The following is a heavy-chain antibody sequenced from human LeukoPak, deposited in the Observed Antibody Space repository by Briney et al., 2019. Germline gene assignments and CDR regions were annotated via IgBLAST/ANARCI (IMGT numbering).Heavy chain of an antibody. CDR2: ISNDGSST. J-gene: IGHJ4*02. V-gene: IGHV3-74*01. CDR1: GFTLSSYW. Sequence: PGGSLRLSCAVSGFTLSSYWMHCVRQTPGKGLVWVSRISNDGSSTNYADSVKGRFTISRDNAKNTLYLQMNSLRAEDTAVYYCVRQYTYGYYFDYWGQGTLVTVSS. D-gene: IGHD5-18*01. CDR3: VRQYTYGYYFDY.